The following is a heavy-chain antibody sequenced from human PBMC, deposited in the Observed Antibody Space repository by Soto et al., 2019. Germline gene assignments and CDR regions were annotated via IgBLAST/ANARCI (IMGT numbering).Heavy chain of an antibody. J-gene: IGHJ4*02. D-gene: IGHD2-2*01. V-gene: IGHV4-39*01. CDR3: ARHFEYRAIY. CDR1: GGSISSSSYY. CDR2: IYYSGST. Sequence: QLQLQESGPGLVKPSETLSLTCTVSGGSISSSSYYWGWIRQPPGKGLEWIGSIYYSGSTYYNPSLKSRGTISVDTSKNQFSLKLSSVTAADTAVYYCARHFEYRAIYWGQGPLVTVSS.